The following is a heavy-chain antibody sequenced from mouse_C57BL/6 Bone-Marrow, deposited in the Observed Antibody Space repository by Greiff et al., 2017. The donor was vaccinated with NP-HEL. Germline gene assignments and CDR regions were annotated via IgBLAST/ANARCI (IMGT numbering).Heavy chain of an antibody. D-gene: IGHD4-1*02. V-gene: IGHV1-55*01. J-gene: IGHJ4*01. Sequence: QVQLQQPGAELVKPGASVKMSCKASGYTFTSYWITWVKQRPGRGLEWIGDIYPGSGSTNYNEKFKSKATLTVDTSSSTAYMQLSSLTSEDSAVYYCARPPNWDFYAMDYWGQGTSVTVSS. CDR3: ARPPNWDFYAMDY. CDR2: IYPGSGST. CDR1: GYTFTSYW.